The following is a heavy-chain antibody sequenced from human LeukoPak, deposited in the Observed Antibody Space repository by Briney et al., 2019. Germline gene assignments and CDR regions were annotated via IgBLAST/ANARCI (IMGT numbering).Heavy chain of an antibody. CDR1: GGSVNSSSYY. J-gene: IGHJ6*03. V-gene: IGHV4-39*01. D-gene: IGHD3-10*01. CDR2: IYYSGST. CDR3: ASVRRGFGESSKYYSYYYMDV. Sequence: SETLSLTCTVSGGSVNSSSYYWGWIRQPPGKGLEWIGNIYYSGSTYCNPSLKSRVTISVDTSKNQFSLKLSAVTAADTAVYYCASVRRGFGESSKYYSYYYMDVWGNGTTVTISS.